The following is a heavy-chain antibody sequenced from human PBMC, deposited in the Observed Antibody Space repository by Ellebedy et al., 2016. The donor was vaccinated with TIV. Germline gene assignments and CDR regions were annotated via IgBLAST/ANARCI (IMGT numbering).Heavy chain of an antibody. CDR2: INTATWSP. Sequence: AASVKVSCKGSGYSFNTNAMIWVRQAPGRGLEWMGWINTATWSPTYAQGFTGRFVFSLDTSVTTSYLEITSLEAEDTAVYFCARDFPAHGVCDNWGQGTLVTVSS. J-gene: IGHJ4*02. CDR3: ARDFPAHGVCDN. V-gene: IGHV7-4-1*02. CDR1: GYSFNTNA. D-gene: IGHD3-3*01.